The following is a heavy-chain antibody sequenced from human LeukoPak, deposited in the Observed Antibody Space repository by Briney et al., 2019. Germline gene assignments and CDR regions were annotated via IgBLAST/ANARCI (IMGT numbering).Heavy chain of an antibody. CDR2: ISPTGDST. CDR3: VRKFYFYMDV. J-gene: IGHJ6*03. V-gene: IGHV3-23*01. Sequence: GGSLILSCGASGLTPSRYAVNWVRQAPGRGLEWVSYISPTGDSTLNAEPVKGRFSVSRDNSKNMVYLQLDCLRAEDTATYFCVRKFYFYMDVWSKGTTVTASS. CDR1: GLTPSRYA.